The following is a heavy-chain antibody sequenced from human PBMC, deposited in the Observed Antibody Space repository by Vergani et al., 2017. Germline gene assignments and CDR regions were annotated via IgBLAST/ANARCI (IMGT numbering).Heavy chain of an antibody. CDR3: ARERNSYGDRIDY. J-gene: IGHJ4*02. V-gene: IGHV4-39*02. CDR1: GGSISSSSYY. D-gene: IGHD5-18*01. Sequence: QLQLQESGPGLVKPSETLSLTCTVSGGSISSSSYYWGWIRQPPGKGLEWIGSIYYSGSTYYNPSLKSRVTISVDTSKNQFSLKLSSVTAADTAVYYCARERNSYGDRIDYWGQGTLVTVSS. CDR2: IYYSGST.